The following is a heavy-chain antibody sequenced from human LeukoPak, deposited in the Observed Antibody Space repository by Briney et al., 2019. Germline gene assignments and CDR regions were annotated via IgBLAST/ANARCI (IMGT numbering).Heavy chain of an antibody. J-gene: IGHJ5*02. CDR3: ARRPRSSGWYNWFDP. CDR2: ISYDGSNK. D-gene: IGHD6-19*01. CDR1: GFTFSSYA. Sequence: GGSLRLSCAASGFTFSSYAMHWVRQAPGKGLEWVAVISYDGSNKYYADSVKGRFTISRDNSKNTLYLQMNSLRAEDTAVYYCARRPRSSGWYNWFDPWGQGTLVTVPS. V-gene: IGHV3-30*04.